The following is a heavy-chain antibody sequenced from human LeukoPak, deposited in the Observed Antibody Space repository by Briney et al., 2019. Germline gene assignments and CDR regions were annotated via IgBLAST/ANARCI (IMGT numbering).Heavy chain of an antibody. V-gene: IGHV3-33*01. CDR2: IWYDGSNK. CDR1: GFTFSSYG. D-gene: IGHD2-15*01. Sequence: GRSLRLSCAASGFTFSSYGIHWVRQAPGKGLEWVALIWYDGSNKYYADSVKGRFTISRDNSKNTLYLQMNSLRAEDTAVYYCAREDCSGGSCYGPYYYYGMDVWGQGTTVTVSS. CDR3: AREDCSGGSCYGPYYYYGMDV. J-gene: IGHJ6*02.